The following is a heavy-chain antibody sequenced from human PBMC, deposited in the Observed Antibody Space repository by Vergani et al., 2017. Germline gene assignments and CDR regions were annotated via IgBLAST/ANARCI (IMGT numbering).Heavy chain of an antibody. J-gene: IGHJ4*02. Sequence: QVQLVQSGAEVKKPGASVKVSCKASGYPFTGYYMHWVRQAPGQGLEWMVWINPNSGGTNYAQTFQGRVTMTRDTSISTAYIELSRLRSDDTAVYYCARGQWLPTLSFDYWGQGTLVTVSS. CDR2: INPNSGGT. CDR3: ARGQWLPTLSFDY. D-gene: IGHD6-19*01. CDR1: GYPFTGYY. V-gene: IGHV1-2*02.